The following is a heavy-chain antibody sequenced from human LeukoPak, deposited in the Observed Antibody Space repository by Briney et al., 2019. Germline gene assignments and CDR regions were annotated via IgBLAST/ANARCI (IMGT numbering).Heavy chain of an antibody. CDR3: ARYAAGRDLDF. Sequence: ASVKVSCKASGYTFTEYGISWVRQAPGQGLERMGWISAYNGNTNYAQKLQGRVTMTTDTSTNTAHMELGSLRSDDTAVYFCARYAAGRDLDFWGQGTLVTVSS. V-gene: IGHV1-18*01. J-gene: IGHJ4*02. D-gene: IGHD6-13*01. CDR1: GYTFTEYG. CDR2: ISAYNGNT.